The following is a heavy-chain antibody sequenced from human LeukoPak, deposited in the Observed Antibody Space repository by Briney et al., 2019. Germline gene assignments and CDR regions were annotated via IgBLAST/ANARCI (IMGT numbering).Heavy chain of an antibody. CDR1: DYSITSGNY. D-gene: IGHD2-15*01. V-gene: IGHV4-38-2*01. CDR3: ARLLSRSVNYFDY. Sequence: SETLSLTCAVSDYSITSGNYWGWIRQPPGEGLEWFATIYHSGSSYYNPSLKSRVTISVDTSKNQFSLKVSSVTAADTAVYYCARLLSRSVNYFDYWGQGTLVTVSS. CDR2: IYHSGSS. J-gene: IGHJ4*02.